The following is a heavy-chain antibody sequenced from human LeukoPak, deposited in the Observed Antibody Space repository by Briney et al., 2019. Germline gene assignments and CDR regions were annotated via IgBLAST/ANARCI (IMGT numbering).Heavy chain of an antibody. CDR3: AGHHEMADAFDI. CDR1: GGTFSSYT. J-gene: IGHJ3*02. CDR2: IIPILGIA. V-gene: IGHV1-69*02. D-gene: IGHD5-24*01. Sequence: SVKVSCKASGGTFSSYTISWVRQAPGQGLEWMGRIIPILGIANYAQKFQGRVTITADKSTSTAYMELSSQRSEDTAVYYCAGHHEMADAFDIWGQGTMVTVSS.